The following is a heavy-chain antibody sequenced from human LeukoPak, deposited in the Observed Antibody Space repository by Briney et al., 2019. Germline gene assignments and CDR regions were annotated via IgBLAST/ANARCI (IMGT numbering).Heavy chain of an antibody. D-gene: IGHD5-24*01. Sequence: ASVKVSCKASGGTFSSYAISWVRQAPGQGLEWMGGIIPMFGTANYAQKFQGRVTITADKSTSTAYMELSSLRSEDTAVYYCARRQFSYRRDGCNGVLYYYYYMDVWGKGTTVTVSS. J-gene: IGHJ6*03. CDR3: ARRQFSYRRDGCNGVLYYYYYMDV. CDR1: GGTFSSYA. V-gene: IGHV1-69*06. CDR2: IIPMFGTA.